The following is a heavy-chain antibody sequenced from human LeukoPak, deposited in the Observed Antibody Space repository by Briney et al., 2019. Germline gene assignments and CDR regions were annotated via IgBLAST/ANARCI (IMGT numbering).Heavy chain of an antibody. CDR1: GFTFSGYG. Sequence: GGSLRLSCATSGFTFSGYGMHWVRQAPGKGLEWVTVIWSDGSNKYYADSVKGRFTISRDNSKNTLYLQMNSLRAEDTAVYYCARARGAADYWGQGTLVTVSS. D-gene: IGHD1-26*01. J-gene: IGHJ4*02. V-gene: IGHV3-33*01. CDR2: IWSDGSNK. CDR3: ARARGAADY.